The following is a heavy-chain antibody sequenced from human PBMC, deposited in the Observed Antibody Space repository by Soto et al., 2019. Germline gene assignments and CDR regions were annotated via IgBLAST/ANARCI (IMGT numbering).Heavy chain of an antibody. J-gene: IGHJ3*02. Sequence: QITLKQSGPTLVKPTQTLTLTCTLSGLSLSASGVGVGWIRQPPGKALEWLALIYWDDNKRYSPSLNSRLTITKKTSKNQVVLKMTNVDPVDTATYFCAHRTVYYDGSGSDAFDIGGRGTMVTVSS. CDR1: GLSLSASGVG. D-gene: IGHD3-22*01. CDR2: IYWDDNK. V-gene: IGHV2-5*02. CDR3: AHRTVYYDGSGSDAFDI.